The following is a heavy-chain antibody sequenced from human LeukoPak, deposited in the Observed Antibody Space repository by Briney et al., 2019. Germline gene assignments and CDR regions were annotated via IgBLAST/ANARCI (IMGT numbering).Heavy chain of an antibody. J-gene: IGHJ4*02. V-gene: IGHV3-23*01. D-gene: IGHD3-16*02. Sequence: GGSLRLSCAASGFSFSSYAMSWVRQAPGKALERVSAISGSGGSTYYANSVRGRFTISQDNSKHTLYLQMNSLRAAAPAISYSAQVSWANYLDQWGQGTLVTVSS. CDR1: GFSFSSYA. CDR3: AQVSWANYLDQ. CDR2: ISGSGGST.